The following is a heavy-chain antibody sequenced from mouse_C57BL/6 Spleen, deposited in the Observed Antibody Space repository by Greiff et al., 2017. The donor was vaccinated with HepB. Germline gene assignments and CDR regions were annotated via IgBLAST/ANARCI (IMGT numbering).Heavy chain of an antibody. CDR1: GYTFTDYY. V-gene: IGHV1-19*01. Sequence: VQLQQSGPVLVKPGASVKMSCKASGYTFTDYYMNWVKQSHGKSLEWIGVINPYNGGTSYNQKFKGKATLTVDKSSSTAYMELNSLTSEDSAVYYCATYGDYYSNYEFAYWGQGTLVTVSA. J-gene: IGHJ3*01. D-gene: IGHD2-5*01. CDR2: INPYNGGT. CDR3: ATYGDYYSNYEFAY.